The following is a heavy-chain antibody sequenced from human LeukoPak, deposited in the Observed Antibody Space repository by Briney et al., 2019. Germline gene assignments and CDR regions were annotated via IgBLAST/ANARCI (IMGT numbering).Heavy chain of an antibody. V-gene: IGHV4-30-2*01. CDR3: ARTMVRDWYFDL. Sequence: SETLSLTCAVSGGSLSSGGYSWSWIRQPPGKGLEWIGYIYHSGSTYYNPSLKSRVTISVDRSKNQFSLKLSSVTAADTAVYYCARTMVRDWYFDLWGRGTLVTVSS. CDR1: GGSLSSGGYS. CDR2: IYHSGST. J-gene: IGHJ2*01. D-gene: IGHD3-10*01.